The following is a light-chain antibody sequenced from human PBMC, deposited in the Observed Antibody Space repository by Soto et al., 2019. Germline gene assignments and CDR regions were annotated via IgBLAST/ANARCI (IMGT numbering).Light chain of an antibody. Sequence: DIQMTQSPSTLSASVGDRVTITCRASQSISNWLAWYQQKPGKAPKLLIYKASSFKSVVPSRFSGSRSGTEFTLTISSLQPYDFATYYCQQYNNYPYTFGPGTNLEIK. CDR3: QQYNNYPYT. V-gene: IGKV1-5*03. CDR1: QSISNW. J-gene: IGKJ2*01. CDR2: KAS.